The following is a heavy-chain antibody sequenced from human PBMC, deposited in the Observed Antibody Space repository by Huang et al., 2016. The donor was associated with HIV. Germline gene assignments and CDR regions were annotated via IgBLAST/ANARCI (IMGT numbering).Heavy chain of an antibody. V-gene: IGHV1-8*02. D-gene: IGHD4-17*01. CDR1: GYTFTNYD. CDR3: ARSAYGDLDY. J-gene: IGHJ4*02. CDR2: RNPNTGNA. Sequence: QVHLVQSGAEVKKPGASVTVSCKASGYTFTNYDINGVRQATGRGLEWMWGRNPNTGNAGFEQSFQGRVTMTKKTSITTAYMELTSLTSEDTAVYYCARSAYGDLDYWGLGTLVIVSS.